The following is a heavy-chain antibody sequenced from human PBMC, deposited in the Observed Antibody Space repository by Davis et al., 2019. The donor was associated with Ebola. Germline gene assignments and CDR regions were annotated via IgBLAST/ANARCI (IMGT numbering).Heavy chain of an antibody. CDR1: GYTFTSYY. D-gene: IGHD2-2*01. V-gene: IGHV1-46*01. J-gene: IGHJ5*02. Sequence: ASVKVSCKASGYTFTSYYMHWVRQAPGQGLEWMGIINPSGGSTSYAQKFQGRVTMTRDTSTSTVYMELNSLRAEDTAVYYCARGGYCSSTSCSNWFDPWGQGTLVTVSS. CDR3: ARGGYCSSTSCSNWFDP. CDR2: INPSGGST.